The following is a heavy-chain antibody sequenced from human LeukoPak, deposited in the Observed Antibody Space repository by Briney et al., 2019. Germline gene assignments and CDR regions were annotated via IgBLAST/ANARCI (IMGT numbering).Heavy chain of an antibody. D-gene: IGHD3-22*01. J-gene: IGHJ4*02. CDR2: IYTSGST. CDR1: GGSISSYY. V-gene: IGHV4-4*07. CDR3: AREAYYYDSSGYYYTFDY. Sequence: PSETLSLTCTVSGGSISSYYWSWIRQPAGKGLEWIGRIYTSGSTNYNPSLKSRVTISVDTSKNQFSLKLSSVTAADTAVYYCAREAYYYDSSGYYYTFDYWGQGTLVTVSS.